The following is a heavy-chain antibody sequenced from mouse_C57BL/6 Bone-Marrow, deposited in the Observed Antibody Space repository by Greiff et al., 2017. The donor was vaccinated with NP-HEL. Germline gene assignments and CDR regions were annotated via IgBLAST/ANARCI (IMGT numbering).Heavy chain of an antibody. CDR3: ASLPFAY. Sequence: EVQRVESGGGLVQPGGSLKLSCAASGFTFSDYYMYWVRQTPEKRLEWVAYISNGGGSTYYPDTVKGRFTISRDNAKNTLYLQMSRLKSEDTAMYYCASLPFAYWGQGTLVTVSA. J-gene: IGHJ3*01. CDR1: GFTFSDYY. V-gene: IGHV5-12*01. CDR2: ISNGGGST. D-gene: IGHD2-10*01.